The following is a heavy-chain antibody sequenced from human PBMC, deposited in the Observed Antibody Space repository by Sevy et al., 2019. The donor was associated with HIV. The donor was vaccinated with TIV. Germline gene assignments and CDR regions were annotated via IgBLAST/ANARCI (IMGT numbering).Heavy chain of an antibody. D-gene: IGHD3-9*01. CDR1: GFSFSKYW. CDR2: IKEDGSQK. Sequence: GGSLRLSCAASGFSFSKYWMSWVRQAPGKGLEWVANIKEDGSQKNYLESVKGRFTISRDNAKNLLYMQMNNLRADDTAVYYCASDPDILSGYPSHYFDYWGQGTLVTVS. J-gene: IGHJ4*02. V-gene: IGHV3-7*01. CDR3: ASDPDILSGYPSHYFDY.